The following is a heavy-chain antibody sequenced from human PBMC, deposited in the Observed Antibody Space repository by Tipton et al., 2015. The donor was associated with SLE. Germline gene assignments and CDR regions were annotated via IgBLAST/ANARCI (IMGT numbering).Heavy chain of an antibody. CDR3: ARDQTGLFDY. Sequence: TLSLTCAVYGGSFSGYYWSWIRQPPGKGLEWIGEINHSGSTNYNPSLKSRVTISVDTSKNQFSLKLSSVTAADTAVYYCARDQTGLFDYWGQGTLVTVSS. D-gene: IGHD1-1*01. J-gene: IGHJ4*02. CDR2: INHSGST. CDR1: GGSFSGYY. V-gene: IGHV4-34*01.